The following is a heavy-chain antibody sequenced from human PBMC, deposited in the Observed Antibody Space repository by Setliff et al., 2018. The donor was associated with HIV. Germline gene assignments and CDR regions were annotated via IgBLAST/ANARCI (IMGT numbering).Heavy chain of an antibody. V-gene: IGHV3-74*01. CDR1: GFTFRNYW. CDR3: ARDGGEY. J-gene: IGHJ4*02. D-gene: IGHD3-16*01. Sequence: PGGSLRLSCAASGFTFRNYWMHWVRQAPGKGLVWVSRIDGDGSGTSYADSVQGRFTVSRDNAENSVYLQMNSLRAEDTAVYYCARDGGEYWGQGTLVTVSS. CDR2: IDGDGSGT.